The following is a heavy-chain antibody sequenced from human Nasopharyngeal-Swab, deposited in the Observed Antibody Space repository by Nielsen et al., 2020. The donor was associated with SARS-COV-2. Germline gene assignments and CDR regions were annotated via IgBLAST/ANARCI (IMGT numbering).Heavy chain of an antibody. CDR3: AKDEIARYFDCWPPDY. V-gene: IGHV3-23*01. J-gene: IGHJ4*02. CDR1: GVTFSIYS. Sequence: SCAASGVTFSIYSMSWVRQAPGKGLAWVSAISGSGGSIYYADSVKGRFTISRDNSKNTLYLQMNSLRAQDTAVYYCAKDEIARYFDCWPPDYWGQGTLVTVSS. CDR2: ISGSGGSI. D-gene: IGHD3-9*01.